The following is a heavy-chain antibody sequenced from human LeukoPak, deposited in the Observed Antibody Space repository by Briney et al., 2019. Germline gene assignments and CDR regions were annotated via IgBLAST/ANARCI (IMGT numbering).Heavy chain of an antibody. V-gene: IGHV1-69*13. CDR1: GGTFSSYA. J-gene: IGHJ4*02. Sequence: ASVKVSCKASGGTFSSYAISWVRQAPGQGLEWMGGIIPIFGTANYAQKFQGRVTITADESTSTAYMELSSLRSEDTAVYYCARDSFPNYYDSSGYYFWGQGTLVIVSS. CDR3: ARDSFPNYYDSSGYYF. CDR2: IIPIFGTA. D-gene: IGHD3-22*01.